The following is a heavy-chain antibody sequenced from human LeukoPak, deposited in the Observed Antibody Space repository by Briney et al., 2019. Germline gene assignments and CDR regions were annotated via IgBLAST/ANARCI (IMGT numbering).Heavy chain of an antibody. CDR1: GGTFSSYA. V-gene: IGHV1-69*13. D-gene: IGHD2-15*01. CDR3: ARRYCSGGSCSYYYGMDV. J-gene: IGHJ6*02. CDR2: IIPTFGTA. Sequence: GASVKVSCKASGGTFSSYAISWVRQAPGQGLEWMGGIIPTFGTANYAQKFQGRVTITADESTSTAYMELSSLRSEDTAVYYCARRYCSGGSCSYYYGMDVWGQGTTVTVSS.